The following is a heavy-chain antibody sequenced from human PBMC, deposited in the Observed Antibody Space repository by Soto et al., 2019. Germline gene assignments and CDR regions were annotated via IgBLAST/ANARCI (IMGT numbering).Heavy chain of an antibody. CDR1: GYTFTSYA. D-gene: IGHD1-1*01. Sequence: ASVKVSCKASGYTFTSYAMHWVRQAPGQRLEWMGWINAGNGNTKYSQKFQGRVTITRDTSASTAYMELSSLRSEDTAVYYCARDRRGGRXGTTGTTHYYYYMDVWGKGTTVTVSS. V-gene: IGHV1-3*01. J-gene: IGHJ6*03. CDR2: INAGNGNT. CDR3: ARDRRGGRXGTTGTTHYYYYMDV.